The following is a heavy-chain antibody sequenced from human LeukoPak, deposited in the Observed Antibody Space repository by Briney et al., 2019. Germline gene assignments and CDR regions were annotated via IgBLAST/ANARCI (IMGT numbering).Heavy chain of an antibody. V-gene: IGHV1-24*01. CDR2: FDPEDGET. D-gene: IGHD2-21*01. CDR3: ATRSGIPYYFDY. Sequence: ASVKVSCKVSGYTLTELSMHWVRQVPGKGLEWMGGFDPEDGETIYAQKFQGRVTMTEDTSTDTAYMELSSLRSEDTAVYYCATRSGIPYYFDYWGQGTLVTVSS. J-gene: IGHJ4*02. CDR1: GYTLTELS.